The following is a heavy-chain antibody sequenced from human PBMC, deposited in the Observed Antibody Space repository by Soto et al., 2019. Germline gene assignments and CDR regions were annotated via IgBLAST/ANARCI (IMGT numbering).Heavy chain of an antibody. D-gene: IGHD2-2*01. J-gene: IGHJ6*02. Sequence: SETLSLTCAVSGGSFSGYYWSWIRQPPGKGLEWIGEINHSGSTNYNPSLKSRVTISRDKSKNKLSLKLNTVTAADTAVYYCARKDQLPRYGMDDWGQGTTVTVSS. V-gene: IGHV4-34*01. CDR1: GGSFSGYY. CDR3: ARKDQLPRYGMDD. CDR2: INHSGST.